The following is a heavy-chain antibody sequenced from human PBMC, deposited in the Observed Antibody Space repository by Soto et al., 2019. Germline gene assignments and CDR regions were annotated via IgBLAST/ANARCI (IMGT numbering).Heavy chain of an antibody. Sequence: QITLKESGPTLVKPPQPLTLTCTFFGFSVSTRGVGVGWIRQPPGKALEWLALIYWDDDKRYRPSLKSRLSLTKDNSKTQVVLTMNNMDPVDTGTYYCAHKGDGYRGYKYWGQGTLVTVSS. CDR2: IYWDDDK. D-gene: IGHD5-12*01. V-gene: IGHV2-5*02. CDR3: AHKGDGYRGYKY. J-gene: IGHJ4*02. CDR1: GFSVSTRGVG.